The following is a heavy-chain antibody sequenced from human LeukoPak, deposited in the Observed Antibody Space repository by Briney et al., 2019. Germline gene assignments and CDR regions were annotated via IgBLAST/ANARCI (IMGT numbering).Heavy chain of an antibody. Sequence: PSETLSHTRTVSGGSISSSSYYWGWIRHPPGKGLEWIGSIYYSGSTYYNPTLKSRVTISVDTSKNQFSLKLSSVTAADTAVYYCAGLEHGVYYYYYMDVWGKGTTVTVSS. J-gene: IGHJ6*03. CDR3: AGLEHGVYYYYYMDV. V-gene: IGHV4-39*01. CDR1: GGSISSSSYY. CDR2: IYYSGST. D-gene: IGHD1-1*01.